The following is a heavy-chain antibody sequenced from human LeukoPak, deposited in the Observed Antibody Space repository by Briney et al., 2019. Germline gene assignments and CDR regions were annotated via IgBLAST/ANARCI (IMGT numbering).Heavy chain of an antibody. J-gene: IGHJ3*02. CDR2: TYYRSKWYN. CDR1: GDSVSRDSAA. CDR3: ARVGITIFGVDMGAFDI. Sequence: SQTLSLTCAISGDSVSRDSAAWNWIRQSPSRGLEWLGRTYYRSKWYNDYAVSVKSRININPDTSKNQFSLQLSSVTPEDTAVYYCARVGITIFGVDMGAFDIWGQGTMVTVSS. D-gene: IGHD3-3*01. V-gene: IGHV6-1*01.